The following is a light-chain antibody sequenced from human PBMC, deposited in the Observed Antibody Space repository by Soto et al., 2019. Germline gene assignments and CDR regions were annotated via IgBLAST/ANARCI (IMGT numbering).Light chain of an antibody. J-gene: IGLJ1*01. CDR3: EAWDDSLSGHV. Sequence: QSVLTQPPSASGTPGQTVTISCSGSRSNIGNNYVCWYQQVPGAAPKLLIYRNTQRPSGVPDRFSGSKSGTAASLAISGLRSEDEADYFCEAWDDSLSGHVFGTGTKVTVL. CDR2: RNT. CDR1: RSNIGNNY. V-gene: IGLV1-47*01.